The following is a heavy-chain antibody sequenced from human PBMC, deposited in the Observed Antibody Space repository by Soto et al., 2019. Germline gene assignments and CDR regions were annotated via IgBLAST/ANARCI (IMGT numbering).Heavy chain of an antibody. V-gene: IGHV1-8*01. Sequence: ASVKVSCKASGYTFTSYDINWVRQATGQGLEWTGWMNPNSGNTGYAQKFQGRVTMTRNTSISTAYMELSSLRSEDTAVYYCARVPSFPAPGYYYYYYLDVWGKGTTVTVSS. D-gene: IGHD2-15*01. J-gene: IGHJ6*03. CDR3: ARVPSFPAPGYYYYYYLDV. CDR2: MNPNSGNT. CDR1: GYTFTSYD.